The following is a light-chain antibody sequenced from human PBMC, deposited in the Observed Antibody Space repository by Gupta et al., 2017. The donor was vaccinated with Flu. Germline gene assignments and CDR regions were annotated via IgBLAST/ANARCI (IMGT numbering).Light chain of an antibody. J-gene: IGLJ1*01. V-gene: IGLV1-44*01. Sequence: TVSCSGSNANIGSYTGDWYQQHPGTAPKLIIYDYNQRTAGVPDRFSGSKSGTTASLAISGLQSEDEADYYCAVWDDSLSGHYVFGSGTKVTVL. CDR2: DYN. CDR3: AVWDDSLSGHYV. CDR1: NANIGSYT.